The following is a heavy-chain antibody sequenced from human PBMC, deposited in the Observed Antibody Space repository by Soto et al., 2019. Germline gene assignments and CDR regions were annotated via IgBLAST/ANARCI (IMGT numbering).Heavy chain of an antibody. Sequence: PSETLSLTCAVYGGSFSGYYWSWIRQPPGKGLEWIGEINHSGSTNYNPSLKSRVTISVDTSKNQFSLKLSSVTVADTAVYYCARGGLQLRTWVGYYYGMDVWGQGTTVTVSS. D-gene: IGHD5-12*01. V-gene: IGHV4-34*01. CDR2: INHSGST. CDR3: ARGGLQLRTWVGYYYGMDV. J-gene: IGHJ6*02. CDR1: GGSFSGYY.